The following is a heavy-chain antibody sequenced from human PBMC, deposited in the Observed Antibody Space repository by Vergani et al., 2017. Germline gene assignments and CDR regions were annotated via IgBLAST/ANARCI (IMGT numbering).Heavy chain of an antibody. CDR2: IYYSGST. V-gene: IGHV4-59*01. D-gene: IGHD3-9*01. Sequence: QVQLQESGPGLVKPSETLSLTCTVSGCSISSYYWSWIRQPPGKGLEWIGYIYYSGSTNYNPSLKSRVIILVDTSKNQFSLKLSSLTAADSAVYYCARDRSFHYDILTCYDMDSNYGGMDVWGQGTTVTVSS. CDR1: GCSISSYY. CDR3: ARDRSFHYDILTCYDMDSNYGGMDV. J-gene: IGHJ6*02.